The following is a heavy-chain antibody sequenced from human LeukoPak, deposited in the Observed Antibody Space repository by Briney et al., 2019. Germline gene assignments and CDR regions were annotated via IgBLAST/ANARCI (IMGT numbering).Heavy chain of an antibody. CDR3: AREGNDAFDI. J-gene: IGHJ3*02. Sequence: PGGSLRLSCAASGFTFSSYSMNWVRQAPGKGLEWVSSISSGSSYISYADSVKGRFTISRDYAKNSLYLQMNSLRAEDTAVYYCAREGNDAFDIWGQGTMVTVSS. CDR1: GFTFSSYS. V-gene: IGHV3-21*01. CDR2: ISSGSSYI.